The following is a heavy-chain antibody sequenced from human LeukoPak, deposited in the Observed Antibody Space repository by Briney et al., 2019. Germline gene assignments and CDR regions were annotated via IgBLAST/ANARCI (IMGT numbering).Heavy chain of an antibody. Sequence: SETLSLTCTVSGASINSHYWSWIRQPAGKGLEWIGRIYISGSTNYNSSLQSRVTMSVDTSKNQFSLKLTSVTAADTAVYYCARVRYGSGSYYFDNWARAPWSPSPQ. D-gene: IGHD3-10*01. V-gene: IGHV4-4*07. CDR1: GASINSHY. CDR3: ARVRYGSGSYYFDN. J-gene: IGHJ4*02. CDR2: IYISGST.